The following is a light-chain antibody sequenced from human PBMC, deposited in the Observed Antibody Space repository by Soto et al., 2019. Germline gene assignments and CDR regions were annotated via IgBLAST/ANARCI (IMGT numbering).Light chain of an antibody. CDR3: QSFDISLRGFV. J-gene: IGLJ1*01. CDR2: GYK. Sequence: QSVLTQPPSVSGAPGQRITITYTGTSSNVGAGYDVHWYQHLPGRAPRLLVYGYKNRASGIPDRFSVSRSGTSDSLAITGLQAEDEAEYFCQSFDISLRGFVFGGGTKVTVL. V-gene: IGLV1-40*02. CDR1: SSNVGAGYD.